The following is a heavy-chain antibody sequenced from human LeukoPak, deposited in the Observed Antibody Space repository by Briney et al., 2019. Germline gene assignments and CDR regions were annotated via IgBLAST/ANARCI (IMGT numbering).Heavy chain of an antibody. CDR2: INPSGGST. V-gene: IGHV1-46*01. Sequence: ASVKVSCKASGYTFTGYYMHWVRQAPGQGLEWMGIINPSGGSTSYAQKFQGGVTVTRDTSTSTVYMELSSLRSEDTAVYYCAREDGDYTFSFDYWGQGTLVTVSS. D-gene: IGHD4-17*01. CDR3: AREDGDYTFSFDY. CDR1: GYTFTGYY. J-gene: IGHJ4*02.